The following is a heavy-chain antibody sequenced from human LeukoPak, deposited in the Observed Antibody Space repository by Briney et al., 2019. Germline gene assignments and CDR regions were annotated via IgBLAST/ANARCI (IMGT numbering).Heavy chain of an antibody. CDR3: ASTTRRDRSGAFDI. Sequence: ASVKVSCTASGYTFTSYGISWVRQAPGQGLEWMGWISAYNGNTNYAQKLQGRVTMTTDTSTSTAYMELGSLRSDDTAVYYCASTTRRDRSGAFDIWGQGTMVTVSS. J-gene: IGHJ3*02. CDR1: GYTFTSYG. V-gene: IGHV1-18*01. D-gene: IGHD4-17*01. CDR2: ISAYNGNT.